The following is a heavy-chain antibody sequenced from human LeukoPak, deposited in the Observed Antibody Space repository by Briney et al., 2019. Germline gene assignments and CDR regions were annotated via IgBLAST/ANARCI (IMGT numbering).Heavy chain of an antibody. Sequence: GESLKISCKGSGYSFTSYWIGWVRQMPGKGLEWMGIIYPGDSDTRYSPSFQGQVTISADKSISTAYLQWSSLKASDTAMYYCARLNYDYGDYVKEGYFDYWGQGTLVTVSS. J-gene: IGHJ4*02. CDR3: ARLNYDYGDYVKEGYFDY. CDR2: IYPGDSDT. CDR1: GYSFTSYW. V-gene: IGHV5-51*01. D-gene: IGHD4-17*01.